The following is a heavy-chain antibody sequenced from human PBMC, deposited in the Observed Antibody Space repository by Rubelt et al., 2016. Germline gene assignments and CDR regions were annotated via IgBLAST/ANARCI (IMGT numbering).Heavy chain of an antibody. CDR1: GFTFSSYW. J-gene: IGHJ4*02. Sequence: QLVESGGGLVQPGRSLRLSCAASGFTFSSYWMHWVRQAPGKGLVWVSRINGDGRSTDYADSVKGRFTISGDNAKNTLFLQMNSLRAEDTAVYYCASLGIAVAGTFGDFDYWGQGTLVTVSS. CDR2: INGDGRST. D-gene: IGHD6-19*01. CDR3: ASLGIAVAGTFGDFDY. V-gene: IGHV3-74*02.